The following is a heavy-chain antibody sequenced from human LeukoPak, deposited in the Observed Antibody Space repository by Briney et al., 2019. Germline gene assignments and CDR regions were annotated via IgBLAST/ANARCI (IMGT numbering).Heavy chain of an antibody. CDR2: ISGSGGST. V-gene: IGHV3-23*01. CDR3: ARVPVEVTGLGGVNY. CDR1: GFTFSSYA. Sequence: GGSLRLSCAASGFTFSSYAMSWVRQAPGKGLEWVLAISGSGGSTSYADSVKGRFTISRDNSKNTLYLQMTSLGAEDTSVYYCARVPVEVTGLGGVNYWGQGTLVTVS. D-gene: IGHD3-16*01. J-gene: IGHJ4*02.